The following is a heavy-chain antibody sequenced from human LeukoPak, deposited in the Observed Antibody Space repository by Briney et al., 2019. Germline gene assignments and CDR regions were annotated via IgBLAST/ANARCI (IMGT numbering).Heavy chain of an antibody. Sequence: GGSLRLSCAASGFTVSSNYMSWVRQAPGKGLEWVSVIYSGGSTYYADSVKGRFTISRDNSKNTLYLQMNSLRAEDTAVYYCARDDYSSGWYGFDYWGQGTLVTVSS. V-gene: IGHV3-53*01. CDR2: IYSGGST. J-gene: IGHJ4*02. CDR3: ARDDYSSGWYGFDY. D-gene: IGHD6-19*01. CDR1: GFTVSSNY.